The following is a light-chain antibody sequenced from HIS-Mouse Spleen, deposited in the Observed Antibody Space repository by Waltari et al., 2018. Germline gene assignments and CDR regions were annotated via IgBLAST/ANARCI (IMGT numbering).Light chain of an antibody. J-gene: IGKJ2*01. V-gene: IGKV3-15*01. Sequence: EIVMTQSPATLSVSPGERATLSCRASQSVSSNLAWYQQKPGQAPRLLIDGSSTRATGIPGRFSGSGSATEFTLTISSMQSEDFAVYYCQQYNNWPPYTFGQGTKLEIK. CDR2: GSS. CDR3: QQYNNWPPYT. CDR1: QSVSSN.